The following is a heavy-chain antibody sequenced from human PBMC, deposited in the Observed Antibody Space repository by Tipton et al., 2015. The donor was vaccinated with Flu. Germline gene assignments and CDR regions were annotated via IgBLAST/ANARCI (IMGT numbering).Heavy chain of an antibody. D-gene: IGHD1-14*01. Sequence: SLRLSCAASGFTVSTHYMTWVRQAPGKGLEWVSVISSGGSTWYIDSVKGRFTISRDNSKNTLYLEMNSLRVEDTAVYFCARDVYNSSWQWFDPWGQGTLVTVSS. V-gene: IGHV3-66*01. CDR3: ARDVYNSSWQWFDP. J-gene: IGHJ5*02. CDR1: GFTVSTHY. CDR2: ISSGGST.